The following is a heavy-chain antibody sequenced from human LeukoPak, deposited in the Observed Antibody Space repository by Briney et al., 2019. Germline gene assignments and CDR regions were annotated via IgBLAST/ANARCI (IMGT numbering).Heavy chain of an antibody. CDR2: IIPIFGTA. CDR1: GGTFSSYA. Sequence: ASVKVSCKASGGTFSSYAISWVRQAPGQGLEWMGGIIPIFGTANYAQKFQGRVTITADESTNTAYMELSSLRSEDTAVYYCARGYYYGSGSSPKGGHYYYYMDVWGKGTTDTISS. J-gene: IGHJ6*03. CDR3: ARGYYYGSGSSPKGGHYYYYMDV. D-gene: IGHD3-10*01. V-gene: IGHV1-69*13.